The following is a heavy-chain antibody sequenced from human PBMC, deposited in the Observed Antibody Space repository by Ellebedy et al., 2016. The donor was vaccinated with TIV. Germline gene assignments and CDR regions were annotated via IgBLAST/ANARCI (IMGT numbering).Heavy chain of an antibody. D-gene: IGHD6-19*01. CDR2: IYSTGSV. J-gene: IGHJ6*02. Sequence: SETLSLXXAVSGGSVNNYYWSWIRQPPGRGLEWIGYIYSTGSVKYNPSLKNRVSLSVDTSKNQFSLRLTSVTAADTTVYYCVRDQGVAGLYKYGMDAWGQGTTVTVSS. CDR1: GGSVNNYY. CDR3: VRDQGVAGLYKYGMDA. V-gene: IGHV4-59*02.